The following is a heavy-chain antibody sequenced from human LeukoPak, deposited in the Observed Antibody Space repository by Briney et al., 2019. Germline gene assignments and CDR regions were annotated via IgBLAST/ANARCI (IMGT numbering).Heavy chain of an antibody. V-gene: IGHV5-51*01. Sequence: GESLKISCKGSGYNFTPYWIVWVRQMPGKGLEWMGMTFPGDSYSIYSPSFQGQVTISADKSISTAYLQWSSLKASDTAMYYCARLGPGIAAAGTFYFDYWGQGTLVTVSS. CDR2: TFPGDSYS. CDR3: ARLGPGIAAAGTFYFDY. D-gene: IGHD6-13*01. CDR1: GYNFTPYW. J-gene: IGHJ4*02.